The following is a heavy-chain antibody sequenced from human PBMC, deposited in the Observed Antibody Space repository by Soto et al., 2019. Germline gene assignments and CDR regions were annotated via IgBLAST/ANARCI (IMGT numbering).Heavy chain of an antibody. CDR3: ARIGDGGSNYYGMDV. D-gene: IGHD2-15*01. Sequence: GGSLRLTCAASGFTFSSYSMNWVRQAPGKGLEWVSSISSSSSYIYYADSVKGRFTISRDNIEKSLHLHLSRLRAEDTAVYYCARIGDGGSNYYGMDVWGQGTTVTVSS. CDR1: GFTFSSYS. V-gene: IGHV3-21*01. CDR2: ISSSSSYI. J-gene: IGHJ6*02.